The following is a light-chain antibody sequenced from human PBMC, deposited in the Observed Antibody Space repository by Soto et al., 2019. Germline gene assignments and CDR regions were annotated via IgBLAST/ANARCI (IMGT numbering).Light chain of an antibody. Sequence: DIQMTQSPSTLSGSVGDRVTITCRASQTISSWLAWYQQKPGKAPKLLIYKASTLKSGVPSRFSGSGSGTEFTLTISSLQPDDFATYYCQEYDNWPPEGTFGQGTKVDIK. CDR3: QEYDNWPPEGT. J-gene: IGKJ1*01. CDR2: KAS. V-gene: IGKV1-5*03. CDR1: QTISSW.